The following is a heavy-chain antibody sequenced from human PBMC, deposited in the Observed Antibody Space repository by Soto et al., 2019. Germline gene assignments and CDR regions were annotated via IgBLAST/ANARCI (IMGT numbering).Heavy chain of an antibody. CDR2: ISWNSGST. CDR1: GFTFADYA. J-gene: IGHJ4*02. V-gene: IGHV3-9*01. D-gene: IGHD3-22*01. CDR3: AKDHMWGGDSSTYYFDD. Sequence: EVQLVESGGGLVQPGRSLRLSCAASGFTFADYALHWVRQAPGKGLEWVSGISWNSGSTGYADSVKGRFIVSRDNAKKALYLQRNSLRAEDTAWYYCAKDHMWGGDSSTYYFDDWGQGTLVTVSS.